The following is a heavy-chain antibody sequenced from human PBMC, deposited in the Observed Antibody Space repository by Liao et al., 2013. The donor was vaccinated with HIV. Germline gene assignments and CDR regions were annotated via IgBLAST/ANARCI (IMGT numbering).Heavy chain of an antibody. CDR2: VFFSGTT. D-gene: IGHD6-13*01. J-gene: IGHJ3*02. CDR1: GGSISSSTYY. Sequence: QLQLRESGPGLVKPSETLSLTCSVSGGSISSSTYYWGWIRQPPGKGLEWIGSVFFSGTTRYNPSLKSRVTMSVDMSKNQFSLKLSSVTAADTAVYYCARPPYTSSWYFGAFDIWGQGTVVTVSS. CDR3: ARPPYTSSWYFGAFDI. V-gene: IGHV4-39*07.